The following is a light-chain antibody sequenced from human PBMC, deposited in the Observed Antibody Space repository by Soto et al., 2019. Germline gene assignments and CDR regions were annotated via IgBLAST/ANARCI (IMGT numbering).Light chain of an antibody. V-gene: IGLV2-8*01. CDR2: EVS. CDR1: SSDVGGYKY. CDR3: CSYAGNNNFNYV. Sequence: QSVLTQPPSASGSPGQSVTISCTGTSSDVGGYKYVSWYQQHPGKAPKLMIYEVSKRPSGVPDRFSGSKSGNTASLTVSGLQAEDEAAYYCCSYAGNNNFNYVFGTGTKVTVL. J-gene: IGLJ1*01.